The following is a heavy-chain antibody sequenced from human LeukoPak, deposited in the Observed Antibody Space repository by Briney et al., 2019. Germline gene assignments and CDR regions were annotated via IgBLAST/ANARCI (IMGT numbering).Heavy chain of an antibody. CDR3: ARVDGSGSYPY. Sequence: ASVKVSCKASGYTFTGYYIHWVRQAPGQGLEWMGIINPSGGSTSYAQKFQGRVTMTRDTSTSTVYMELSSLRSEDTAVYYCARVDGSGSYPYWGQGTLVTVSS. CDR2: INPSGGST. J-gene: IGHJ4*02. CDR1: GYTFTGYY. V-gene: IGHV1-46*01. D-gene: IGHD3-10*01.